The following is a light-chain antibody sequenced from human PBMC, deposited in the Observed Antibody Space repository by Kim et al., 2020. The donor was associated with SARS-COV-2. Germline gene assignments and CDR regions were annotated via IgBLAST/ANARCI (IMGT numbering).Light chain of an antibody. V-gene: IGLV3-1*01. J-gene: IGLJ7*01. CDR3: QAWDSSTGV. CDR1: KLGDKY. Sequence: SYELTQPPSVSVSPGQTASITCSGDKLGDKYACWYQQKPGQSPVLVIYQDSKRPSGIPERFSGSNSGNTATQTISGTQAMDEADYYCQAWDSSTGVFGGG. CDR2: QDS.